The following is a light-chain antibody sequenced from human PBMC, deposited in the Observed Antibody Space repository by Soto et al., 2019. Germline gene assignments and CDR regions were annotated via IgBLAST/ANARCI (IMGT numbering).Light chain of an antibody. V-gene: IGKV3-11*01. CDR3: QQRHRWPIT. J-gene: IGKJ5*01. Sequence: ELTQSPVTLSLSPGERATLSCRASQSFRGLLAWYQQKPGQAPRLLIYDAYNRATGIPPRFSGSGSGTDFTLTISSLEPEDSAVYYCQQRHRWPITFGQGTRLEIK. CDR2: DAY. CDR1: QSFRGL.